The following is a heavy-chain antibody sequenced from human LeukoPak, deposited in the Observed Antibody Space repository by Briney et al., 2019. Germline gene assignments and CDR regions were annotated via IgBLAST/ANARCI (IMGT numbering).Heavy chain of an antibody. Sequence: SETLSLTCTVSGGSISSYYWSWIRQPPGKGLEWIGYIYYSGSTNYNPSLKSRVTISVDTSKNQFSLQLNSVTPEDTAVYYCARRRDVYHFGYWGQGTLVTVSS. D-gene: IGHD5-24*01. CDR2: IYYSGST. CDR1: GGSISSYY. V-gene: IGHV4-59*12. CDR3: ARRRDVYHFGY. J-gene: IGHJ4*02.